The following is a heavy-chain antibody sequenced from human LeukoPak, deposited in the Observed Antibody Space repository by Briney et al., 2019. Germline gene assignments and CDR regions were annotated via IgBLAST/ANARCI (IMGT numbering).Heavy chain of an antibody. CDR1: GFTFSGSA. CDR3: TGNYYGSGSYADFDY. D-gene: IGHD3-10*01. Sequence: GGSLRLSCAASGFTFSGSALHWVRQASGKGLEWVGRIRSTANGYATAYAASVKGRFTISRDDSKNTAYLQMDSLKTEDTAVYYCTGNYYGSGSYADFDYWGQGILVTVSS. CDR2: IRSTANGYAT. V-gene: IGHV3-73*01. J-gene: IGHJ4*02.